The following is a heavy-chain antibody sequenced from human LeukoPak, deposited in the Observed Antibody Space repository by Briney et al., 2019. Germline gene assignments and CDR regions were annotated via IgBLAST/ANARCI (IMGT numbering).Heavy chain of an antibody. CDR3: ARAITSMVGGPFDY. CDR1: GGSINSRSYY. CDR2: IYYSGST. V-gene: IGHV4-39*07. J-gene: IGHJ4*02. Sequence: SETLSLTCTVSGGSINSRSYYWGWIRQPPGKGLEWIGTIYYSGSTYYNPSLKSRVTISVDTSRNQFSLRLSSVTAADTAVYYCARAITSMVGGPFDYWGQGTLVTVSS. D-gene: IGHD3-10*01.